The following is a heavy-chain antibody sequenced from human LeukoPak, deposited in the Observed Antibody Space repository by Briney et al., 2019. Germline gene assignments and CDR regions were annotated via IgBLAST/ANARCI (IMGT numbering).Heavy chain of an antibody. CDR3: AKDNYYDSSGYYGEYFQH. CDR1: GFNFSSYA. CDR2: ISGSGGST. V-gene: IGHV3-23*01. J-gene: IGHJ1*01. Sequence: GGSLRLSCAASGFNFSSYAMSWVRQAPGKGLEWVSGISGSGGSTYSADSVKGRFTISRDNSKNTLSLQMNSLRGEDTAVYYCAKDNYYDSSGYYGEYFQHWGQGTLVTVSS. D-gene: IGHD3-22*01.